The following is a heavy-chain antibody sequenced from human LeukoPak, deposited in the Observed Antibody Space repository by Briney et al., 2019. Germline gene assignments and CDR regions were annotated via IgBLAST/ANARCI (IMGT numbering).Heavy chain of an antibody. CDR2: IYSGGST. CDR1: GFTVSSNY. J-gene: IGHJ3*02. V-gene: IGHV3-53*01. Sequence: GGSLRLSCAASGFTVSSNYMRWVRQAPGKGLEWISVIYSGGSTYYADSVKGRFTISRDNSKNTLYLQMNSLRAEDTAVYYCAREGPSYYDSSGYYYSSGDAFDIWGQGTMVTVSS. D-gene: IGHD3-22*01. CDR3: AREGPSYYDSSGYYYSSGDAFDI.